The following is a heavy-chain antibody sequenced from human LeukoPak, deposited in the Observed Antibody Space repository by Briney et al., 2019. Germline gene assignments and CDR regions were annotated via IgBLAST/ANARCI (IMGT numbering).Heavy chain of an antibody. CDR3: ARGPSLYSSSWASSYYYYYMDV. V-gene: IGHV3-7*01. J-gene: IGHJ6*03. D-gene: IGHD6-13*01. Sequence: PGGSLRLSCAASGFTFSSYWMSWVRQAPGKGLEWVANIKQDGSEKYYVDSVKGRFTISRDNAKNSLYLQMNTLRAEDTAVYYCARGPSLYSSSWASSYYYYYMDVWGKGTTVTVSS. CDR1: GFTFSSYW. CDR2: IKQDGSEK.